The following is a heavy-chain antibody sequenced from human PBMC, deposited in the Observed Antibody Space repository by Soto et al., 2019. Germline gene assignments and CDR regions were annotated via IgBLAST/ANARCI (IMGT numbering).Heavy chain of an antibody. J-gene: IGHJ6*02. V-gene: IGHV3-23*01. CDR3: ARELNIVGAAAEKYYYYGMDV. CDR2: ISCSGSNK. D-gene: IGHD1-26*01. CDR1: GFTFSSYA. Sequence: GGSLRLSCAASGFTFSSYAMSWVRQAPGKGLEWVSAISCSGSNKYYADSVKGRFTISRDNSKNTLYLQMNSLRAEDTAVYYCARELNIVGAAAEKYYYYGMDVWGQGTTVTVSS.